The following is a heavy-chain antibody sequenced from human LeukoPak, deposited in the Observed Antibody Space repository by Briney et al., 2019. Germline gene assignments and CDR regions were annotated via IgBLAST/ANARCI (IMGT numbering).Heavy chain of an antibody. CDR2: IYSGGST. V-gene: IGHV3-53*01. J-gene: IGHJ2*01. Sequence: GGSLRLSCAASGFTVSSNYMSWVRQAPGKGLEWVSVIYSGGSTYYADSVKGRFTISRDNSKDTLYLQMNTLRAEDTAVYYCASATALYWYFDLWGRGTLVTVSS. D-gene: IGHD1-1*01. CDR3: ASATALYWYFDL. CDR1: GFTVSSNY.